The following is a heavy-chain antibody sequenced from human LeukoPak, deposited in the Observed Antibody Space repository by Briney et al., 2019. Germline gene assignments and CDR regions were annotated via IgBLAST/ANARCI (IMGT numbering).Heavy chain of an antibody. CDR3: ARQRDGYNPNFDY. CDR2: IYYSGST. CDR1: GGSISSSSYY. Sequence: SETLSLTCTVSGGSISSSSYYWGWIRQPPGKGLEWIGSIYYSGSTYYNPSLKSRVTISVDTSKNQFSLKLSSVTAADTAVYYCARQRDGYNPNFDYWGQGTLDTVSS. J-gene: IGHJ4*02. D-gene: IGHD5-24*01. V-gene: IGHV4-39*01.